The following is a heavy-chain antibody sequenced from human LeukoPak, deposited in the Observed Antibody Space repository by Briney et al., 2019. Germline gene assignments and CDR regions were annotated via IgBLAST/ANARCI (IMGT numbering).Heavy chain of an antibody. CDR2: IRYDGSNK. CDR1: GFTFSSYG. V-gene: IGHV3-30*02. Sequence: GGSLRLSCAASGFTFSSYGMHWVRQAPGKGLEWVAFIRYDGSNKYYADSVKGRFTISRDNSKNTLYLQMNSLRAEDTAVYYCAKVYSSSWYVGCFDYWGQGTLVTVSS. D-gene: IGHD6-13*01. CDR3: AKVYSSSWYVGCFDY. J-gene: IGHJ4*02.